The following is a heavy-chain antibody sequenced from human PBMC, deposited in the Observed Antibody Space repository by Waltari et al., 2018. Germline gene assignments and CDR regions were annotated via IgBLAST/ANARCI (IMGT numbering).Heavy chain of an antibody. CDR1: AGSIRSSSYY. V-gene: IGHV4-39*01. CDR3: ARYSSSWYAFDI. CDR2: IYYSGST. Sequence: QLQLQESGPGLVKPSETLSLTCTVSAGSIRSSSYYWGWPRQPPGKGLEWIGSIYYSGSTYYNPSLKSRVTISVDTSKNQFSLKLSSVTAADTAVYYCARYSSSWYAFDIWGQGTMVTVSS. D-gene: IGHD6-13*01. J-gene: IGHJ3*02.